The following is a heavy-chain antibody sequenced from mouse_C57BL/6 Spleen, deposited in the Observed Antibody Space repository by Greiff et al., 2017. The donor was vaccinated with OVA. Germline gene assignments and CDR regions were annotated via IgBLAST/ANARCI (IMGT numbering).Heavy chain of an antibody. CDR2: IDPSDSYT. V-gene: IGHV1-69*01. CDR3: ARPYGSSYYVYFDY. Sequence: VQLQQSGAELVMPGASVKLSCKASGYTFTSYWMHWVKQRPGQGLEWIGEIDPSDSYTNYNQKFKGKSTLTVDKSSSTAYMQLSSLTSEDSAVYYCARPYGSSYYVYFDYWGQGTTLTVSS. J-gene: IGHJ2*01. CDR1: GYTFTSYW. D-gene: IGHD1-1*01.